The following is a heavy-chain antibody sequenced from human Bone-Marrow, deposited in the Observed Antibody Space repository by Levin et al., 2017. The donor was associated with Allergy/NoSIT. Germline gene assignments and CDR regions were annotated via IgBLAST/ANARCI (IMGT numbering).Heavy chain of an antibody. CDR2: IKSKSDGETT. D-gene: IGHD3-22*01. Sequence: GESLKISCAASGFTFNYAWMNWVRQGPGKGLEWIGRIKSKSDGETTDYAAPVKGRLTISRDDSKDTLHLQMNNLKTEDSGVYYCMTDWWARSGFFAYWGQGTLVTVSS. J-gene: IGHJ4*02. V-gene: IGHV3-15*01. CDR3: MTDWWARSGFFAY. CDR1: GFTFNYAW.